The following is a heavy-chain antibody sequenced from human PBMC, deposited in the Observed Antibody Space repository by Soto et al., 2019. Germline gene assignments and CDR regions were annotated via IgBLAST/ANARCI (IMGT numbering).Heavy chain of an antibody. CDR2: IYYSGST. V-gene: IGHV4-59*01. CDR1: GGSISSYY. J-gene: IGHJ6*02. CDR3: ARDRGGRHYYYVMDV. D-gene: IGHD3-16*01. Sequence: SEPLCLTCTVSGGSISSYYWSWIRQPPGKGLEWIGYIYYSGSTNYNPSLKSRVTISVDTSKNQFSLKLSSVTAADTAVYYCARDRGGRHYYYVMDVWGQGTPVTVSS.